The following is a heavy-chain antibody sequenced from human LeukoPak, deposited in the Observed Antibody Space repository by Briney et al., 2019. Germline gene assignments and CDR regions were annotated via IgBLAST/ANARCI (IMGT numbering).Heavy chain of an antibody. CDR2: IYTSGST. CDR3: AREGDFWSGYPLDY. D-gene: IGHD3-3*01. J-gene: IGHJ4*02. Sequence: PSETLSLTCTVSGGSVTRGAYSWTWIRQPAGKGLEWIGRIYTSGSTNYNPSLKSRVTISVDTSKNQFSLKLSSVTAADTAVYYCAREGDFWSGYPLDYWGQGTLVTVSS. V-gene: IGHV4-61*02. CDR1: GGSVTRGAYS.